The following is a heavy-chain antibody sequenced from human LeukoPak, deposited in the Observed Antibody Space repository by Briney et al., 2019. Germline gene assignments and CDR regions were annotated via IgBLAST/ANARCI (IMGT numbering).Heavy chain of an antibody. J-gene: IGHJ4*02. CDR3: ARSGRYCSSTSCYSY. Sequence: GGSVKVSCKASGSTFTGYYMHWVRQAPGQGLEWMGWINPNSGGTNYAQKFQGRVTMTRDTSISTAYMELSRLRSDDTAVYYCARSGRYCSSTSCYSYWGQGTLVTVSS. CDR2: INPNSGGT. CDR1: GSTFTGYY. D-gene: IGHD2-2*01. V-gene: IGHV1-2*02.